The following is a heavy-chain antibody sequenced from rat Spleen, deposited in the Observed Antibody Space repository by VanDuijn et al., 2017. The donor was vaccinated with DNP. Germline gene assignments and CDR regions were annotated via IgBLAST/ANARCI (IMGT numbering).Heavy chain of an antibody. CDR1: GSTITSGYD. CDR3: TSSSFDY. V-gene: IGHV3-4*01. CDR2: ITYSGSP. Sequence: ELQLQESGPGLVKPSQSLSLTCSVTGSTITSGYDWNWIRKFPGNKMEWMGYITYSGSPIYNPSLRSRISITRDTSKNHFFLQLNSVTTDDTATYYCTSSSFDYWGQGVMVTVSS. J-gene: IGHJ2*01.